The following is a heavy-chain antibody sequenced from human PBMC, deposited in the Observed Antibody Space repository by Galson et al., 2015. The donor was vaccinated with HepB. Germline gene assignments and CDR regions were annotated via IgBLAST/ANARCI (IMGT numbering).Heavy chain of an antibody. D-gene: IGHD3-22*01. CDR2: ISYDGSNK. V-gene: IGHV3-30*18. J-gene: IGHJ4*02. CDR3: ANPLGSSGYGY. CDR1: GFTLSSYG. Sequence: SLRLSCAASGFTLSSYGMHWVRQAPGKGLEWVAVISYDGSNKYYADSVKGRFTISRDNSKNTLYLQMNSLRAEDTAVYYCANPLGSSGYGYWGQGTLVTASS.